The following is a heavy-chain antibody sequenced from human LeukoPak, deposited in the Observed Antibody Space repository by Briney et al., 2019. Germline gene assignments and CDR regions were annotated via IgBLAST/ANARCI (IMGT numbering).Heavy chain of an antibody. V-gene: IGHV1-24*01. Sequence: GASVKVSCKVSGYTLTELSMHWVRQAPGKGLEWMGGFDPEDGETIYAQKFQGRVTMTEDTSTDTAYMELSSLRSEDTAVYYCARRYYYGSGSPLDAFDIWDQGTMVTVSS. J-gene: IGHJ3*02. CDR3: ARRYYYGSGSPLDAFDI. CDR1: GYTLTELS. D-gene: IGHD3-10*01. CDR2: FDPEDGET.